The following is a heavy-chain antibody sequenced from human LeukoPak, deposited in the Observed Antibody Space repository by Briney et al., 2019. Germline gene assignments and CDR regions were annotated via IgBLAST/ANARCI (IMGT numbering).Heavy chain of an antibody. CDR2: MNPNSGNT. D-gene: IGHD3-10*01. J-gene: IGHJ4*02. CDR1: GYTFTNYD. Sequence: ASVKVSCKASGYTFTNYDINWVRQATGQGLEWMGWMNPNSGNTGYAQKFQGRVTMTRNTSISTAYMELSSLRSEDTAVYYCARGRYGSGSYSFDYWGQGTLVTVSS. V-gene: IGHV1-8*01. CDR3: ARGRYGSGSYSFDY.